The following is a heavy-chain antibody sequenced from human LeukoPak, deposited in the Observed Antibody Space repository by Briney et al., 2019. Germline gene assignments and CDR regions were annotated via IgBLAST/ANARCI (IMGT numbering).Heavy chain of an antibody. D-gene: IGHD5-18*01. CDR3: TTVEYSYGYSFDY. CDR1: GFTFSNAW. Sequence: PGGSLRLSCAAYGFTFSNAWMSWVRQAPGKGLEWVGRIKSKTDGGTTDYAAPVKGRFTISRDDSKNTLYLQMNSLKTEDTAVYYCTTVEYSYGYSFDYWGQGTLVTVSS. J-gene: IGHJ4*02. V-gene: IGHV3-15*01. CDR2: IKSKTDGGTT.